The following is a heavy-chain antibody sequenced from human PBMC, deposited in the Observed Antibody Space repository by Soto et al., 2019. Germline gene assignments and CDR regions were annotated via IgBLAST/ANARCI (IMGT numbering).Heavy chain of an antibody. J-gene: IGHJ4*02. D-gene: IGHD6-19*01. V-gene: IGHV3-49*04. Sequence: GGSLRLSCTASGFTFGDYAMTWVRQAPGKGLEWVGFIRSKAYGGTTEYAASVKGRFTISRDDSKSIAYLQMNSLKTEDTAVYYCTRPFSAWPSDYWGQGTLVTVSS. CDR1: GFTFGDYA. CDR3: TRPFSAWPSDY. CDR2: IRSKAYGGTT.